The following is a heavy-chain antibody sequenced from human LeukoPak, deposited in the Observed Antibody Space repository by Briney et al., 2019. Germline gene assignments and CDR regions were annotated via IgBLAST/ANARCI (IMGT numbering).Heavy chain of an antibody. CDR2: IYYSGST. J-gene: IGHJ6*03. V-gene: IGHV4-39*01. CDR3: ATTEYYYDSSGYFYYYYYMDV. CDR1: GGSISSSSYY. Sequence: SETLSLTCTVSGGSISSSSYYWGWIRQPPGKGLEWIGSIYYSGSTYYNPSLKSRVTISVDTSKNQFSLKLSSVTAADPAVYYCATTEYYYDSSGYFYYYYYMDVWGKGTTVTVSS. D-gene: IGHD3-22*01.